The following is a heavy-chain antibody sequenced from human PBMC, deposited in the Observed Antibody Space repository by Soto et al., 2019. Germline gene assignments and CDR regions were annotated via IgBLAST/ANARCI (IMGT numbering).Heavy chain of an antibody. CDR3: ARAAYYDFWSGYNYYYYMDV. Sequence: GGSLRLSCAASGFTFSSYGMHWVRQAPGKGLEWVAVIWYDGSNKYYADSVKGRFTIARDNSKNTLYLQMNSLRAEDTAVYYCARAAYYDFWSGYNYYYYMDVWGKGTTVTVSS. CDR2: IWYDGSNK. D-gene: IGHD3-3*01. V-gene: IGHV3-33*08. CDR1: GFTFSSYG. J-gene: IGHJ6*03.